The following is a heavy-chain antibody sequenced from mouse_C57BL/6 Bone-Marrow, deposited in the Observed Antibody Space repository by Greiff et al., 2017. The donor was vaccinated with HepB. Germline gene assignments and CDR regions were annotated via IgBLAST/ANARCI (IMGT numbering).Heavy chain of an antibody. Sequence: EVQLVESGEGLVKPGGSLKLSCAASGFTFSSYAMSWVRQTPEKRLEWVAYISSGGDYIYYADTVKGRFTISRDNARNTLYLQMSSLKSEDTAMYYCTREADPAWFAYWGQGTLVTVAA. V-gene: IGHV5-9-1*02. CDR3: TREADPAWFAY. J-gene: IGHJ3*01. CDR1: GFTFSSYA. D-gene: IGHD3-2*02. CDR2: ISSGGDYI.